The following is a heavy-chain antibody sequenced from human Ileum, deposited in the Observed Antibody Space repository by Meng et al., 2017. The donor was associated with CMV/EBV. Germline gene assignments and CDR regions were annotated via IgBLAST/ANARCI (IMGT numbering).Heavy chain of an antibody. CDR2: INARGSTT. CDR1: GITFSDYA. V-gene: IGHV3-23*01. D-gene: IGHD2-21*01. J-gene: IGHJ4*02. Sequence: GESLKISCATSGITFSDYALSWVRQAPGKGLEWVSSINARGSTTYYADSVKGRLTISRDNSNNTMYVQRNSLRVEDTAIYYCVKGRASPGTSYFDLWGQGTLVTVSS. CDR3: VKGRASPGTSYFDL.